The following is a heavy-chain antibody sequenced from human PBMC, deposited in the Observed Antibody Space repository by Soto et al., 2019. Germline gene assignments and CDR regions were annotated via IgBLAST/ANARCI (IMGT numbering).Heavy chain of an antibody. D-gene: IGHD6-6*01. CDR2: ISGYNGNT. V-gene: IGHV1-18*01. Sequence: ASVKVSCKPSGYTFFRYGISWVRQAPGQGLEWMGWISGYNGNTNYAQKFQARVTVTADTSTRTAYMELRSLRSDDTAFYYCARKSSSSSWFDPWGQGTLVTVSS. CDR1: GYTFFRYG. J-gene: IGHJ5*02. CDR3: ARKSSSSSWFDP.